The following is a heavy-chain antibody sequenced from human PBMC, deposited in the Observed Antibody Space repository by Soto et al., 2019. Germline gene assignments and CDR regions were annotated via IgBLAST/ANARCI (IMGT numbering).Heavy chain of an antibody. D-gene: IGHD1-26*01. Sequence: QVQLVESGGGVVQPGTSLRLSCAASGFTFKTHAMHWVRQAPGKGLEWMAVIAYDGNEKFYADSVKGRFTISRDNSKNALYLQINTLRNDETAVYYCGKDVGDYVPYYYGVDVWGQGTTVTVSS. V-gene: IGHV3-30*18. CDR3: GKDVGDYVPYYYGVDV. CDR2: IAYDGNEK. J-gene: IGHJ6*02. CDR1: GFTFKTHA.